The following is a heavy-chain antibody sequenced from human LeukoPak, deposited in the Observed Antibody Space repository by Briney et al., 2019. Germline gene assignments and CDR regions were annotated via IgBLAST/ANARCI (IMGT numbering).Heavy chain of an antibody. CDR1: GGSIRSYY. D-gene: IGHD3-9*01. CDR2: IYYSGTT. J-gene: IGHJ4*02. Sequence: SETLSLTCTVSGGSIRSYYWSWIRQPPGKGLEWIGFIYYSGTTNYNPSLKSRVTISVDTSKNQFSLKLSSVTAADTAVYYCARTYYDILTGYYQYYFDYWGQGTLVTVSS. CDR3: ARTYYDILTGYYQYYFDY. V-gene: IGHV4-59*01.